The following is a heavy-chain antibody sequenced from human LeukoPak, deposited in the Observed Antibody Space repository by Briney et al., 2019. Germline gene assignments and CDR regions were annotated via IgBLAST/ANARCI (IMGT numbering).Heavy chain of an antibody. V-gene: IGHV5-51*01. CDR1: GYSFTTYW. D-gene: IGHD1-26*01. CDR3: VRRAAEWELLDH. J-gene: IGHJ5*02. CDR2: IYPGDSDT. Sequence: GESLKISCKGSGYSFTTYWVGWVRPMPGKGLEWMGIIYPGDSDTRYSPSFQGQVTISADKSISTAYLQWSSLKASDTAMYYCVRRAAEWELLDHWGQGTLVTVSS.